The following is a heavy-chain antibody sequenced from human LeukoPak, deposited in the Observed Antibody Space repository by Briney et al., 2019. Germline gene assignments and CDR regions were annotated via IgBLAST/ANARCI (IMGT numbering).Heavy chain of an antibody. CDR2: IWYDGSNK. J-gene: IGHJ4*02. CDR1: GFTFSSYG. D-gene: IGHD5-24*01. V-gene: IGHV3-33*06. Sequence: GGSLRLSCAASGFTFSSYGMHWVRQAPGKGLEWVAVIWYDGSNKYYADSVKGRFTISRDNSKNTLHLQMNSLRAEDTAVYYCAKDMGDGYNYDYWGQGTLVTVSS. CDR3: AKDMGDGYNYDY.